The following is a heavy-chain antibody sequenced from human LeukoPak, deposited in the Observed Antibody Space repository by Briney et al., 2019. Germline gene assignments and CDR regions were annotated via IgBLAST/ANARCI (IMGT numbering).Heavy chain of an antibody. CDR1: GYTFTSYD. J-gene: IGHJ4*02. D-gene: IGHD4-17*01. CDR2: MNPNSGNT. V-gene: IGHV1-8*03. CDR3: AKEIWPTVTTPGHTHFDY. Sequence: ASVKVSCKASGYTFTSYDINWVRQATGQGLEWMGRMNPNSGNTGYAQKFQGRVTITRNTSITTAYMELSSLRSEDTAVYYCAKEIWPTVTTPGHTHFDYWGQGTLVTVSS.